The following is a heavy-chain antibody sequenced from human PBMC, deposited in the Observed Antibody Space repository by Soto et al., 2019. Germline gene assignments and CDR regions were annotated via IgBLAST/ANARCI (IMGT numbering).Heavy chain of an antibody. Sequence: QVQLQESGPGLVKPSQTLSLTCTVSGGSIRSGGYYWSWVRQSPRRGLEWIGNIYYSGSTYYNPSLNSRLTISVDTSKNQFSLNLSSVTAADTAVYYCARDRLMATAGTARHYFGLDVWGQGTTVTVSS. V-gene: IGHV4-31*03. CDR3: ARDRLMATAGTARHYFGLDV. CDR2: IYYSGST. CDR1: GGSIRSGGYY. J-gene: IGHJ6*02. D-gene: IGHD5-18*01.